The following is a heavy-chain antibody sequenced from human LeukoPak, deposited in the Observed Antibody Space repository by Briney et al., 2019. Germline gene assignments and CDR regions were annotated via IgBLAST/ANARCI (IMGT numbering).Heavy chain of an antibody. Sequence: PSETLSLTCTVSGASISNIAYYWLWIRQPPGEGLECIGTVHYSGSTFYNPSLKSRVNISVDTSKNHFSLQLSSVTAADTAVYYCARLFFVIDTWGQGTLVTVSS. V-gene: IGHV4-39*01. CDR2: VHYSGST. CDR3: ARLFFVIDT. D-gene: IGHD3-3*01. J-gene: IGHJ5*02. CDR1: GASISNIAYY.